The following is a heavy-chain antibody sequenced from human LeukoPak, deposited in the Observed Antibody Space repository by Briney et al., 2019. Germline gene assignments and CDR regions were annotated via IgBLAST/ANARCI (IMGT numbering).Heavy chain of an antibody. J-gene: IGHJ4*02. CDR3: ARVSGGYITAAGTIDY. CDR1: GGSISSYY. D-gene: IGHD6-13*01. CDR2: IYYSGST. V-gene: IGHV4-59*01. Sequence: SETLSLTCTVSGGSISSYYWSWIRQPPGKGLEWIGYIYYSGSTNYNPSLKSRVTISVDTSKNQFSLKLSSVTAADTAVYYCARVSGGYITAAGTIDYWGQGTLVTVSS.